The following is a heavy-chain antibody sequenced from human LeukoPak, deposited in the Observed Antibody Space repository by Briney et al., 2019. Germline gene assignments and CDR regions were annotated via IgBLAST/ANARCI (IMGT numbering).Heavy chain of an antibody. CDR2: IYYSGST. CDR3: AGRLSEAGTGGSPQSY. D-gene: IGHD1-14*01. CDR1: GGSISSSSYY. Sequence: PSETLSLTCTVSGGSISSSSYYWSWIRQSPGKELEWIGSIYYSGSTYYNPSLRSRVTVSVDTSKNQFSLKLSSVTATDTAVYYCAGRLSEAGTGGSPQSYWGQGTLVTVSS. J-gene: IGHJ4*02. V-gene: IGHV4-39*01.